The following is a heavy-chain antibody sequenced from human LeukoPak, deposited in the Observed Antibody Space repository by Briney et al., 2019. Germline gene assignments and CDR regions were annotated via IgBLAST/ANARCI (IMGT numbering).Heavy chain of an antibody. CDR3: ARAPPVVMTRGIPYYYNYYGMDV. CDR1: GFSVSSNY. CDR2: IYGAETA. V-gene: IGHV3-53*01. J-gene: IGHJ6*02. Sequence: PGGSLRLSCAVSGFSVSSNYMHWVRQTPGKGLQWVSVIYGAETANYADSVKGRFTISRDNAENTQYLQMNNLRVEDTAVYYCARAPPVVMTRGIPYYYNYYGMDVWGQGTTVTVSS. D-gene: IGHD3-22*01.